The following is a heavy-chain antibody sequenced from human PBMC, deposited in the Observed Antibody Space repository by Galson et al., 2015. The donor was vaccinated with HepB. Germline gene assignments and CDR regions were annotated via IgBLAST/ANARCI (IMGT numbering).Heavy chain of an antibody. CDR2: INAGNGNT. CDR3: ARSGAGSSWYNRFDP. Sequence: SVKVSCKASGYTFTSYAMHWVRQAPGQRLEWMGWINAGNGNTKYSQKFQGRVIITRDTSASTAYMELSSLRSEDTAVYYCARSGAGSSWYNRFDPWGQGTLVTVSS. CDR1: GYTFTSYA. D-gene: IGHD6-13*01. J-gene: IGHJ5*02. V-gene: IGHV1-3*01.